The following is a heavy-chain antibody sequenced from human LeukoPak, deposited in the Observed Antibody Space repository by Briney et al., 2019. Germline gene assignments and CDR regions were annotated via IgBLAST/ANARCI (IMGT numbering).Heavy chain of an antibody. CDR3: ARLPTYYYDSSGYSDY. CDR2: INHSGST. V-gene: IGHV4-34*01. Sequence: SETLSLTCAVYGGSFSGYYWSWIRQPPGKGLEWIGEINHSGSTNYNPSLKSRVTISVDTSKNQFSLKLSSVTAADTAVYYCARLPTYYYDSSGYSDYWGQGTLVTVSS. CDR1: GGSFSGYY. J-gene: IGHJ4*02. D-gene: IGHD3-22*01.